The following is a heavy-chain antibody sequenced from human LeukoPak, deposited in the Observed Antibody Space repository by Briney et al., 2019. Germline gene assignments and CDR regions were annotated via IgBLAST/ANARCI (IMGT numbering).Heavy chain of an antibody. CDR1: GGTFSSYA. V-gene: IGHV1-69*13. CDR2: IIPIFGTA. Sequence: EASVKVSCKASGGTFSSYAISWVRQAPGQGLEWMGGIIPIFGTANYAQKFQGRVTITADESTSTAYMELSSLRSEDTAVYYCAHPAWSRTYYYGMDVWGQGTTVTVSS. D-gene: IGHD1-7*01. J-gene: IGHJ6*02. CDR3: AHPAWSRTYYYGMDV.